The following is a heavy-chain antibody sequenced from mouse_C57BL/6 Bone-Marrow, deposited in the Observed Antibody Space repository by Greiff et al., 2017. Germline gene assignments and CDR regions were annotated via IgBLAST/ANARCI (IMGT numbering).Heavy chain of an antibody. Sequence: VQLQQSGPGLVKPSQSLSLTCSVTGYSITSGYYWNWIRQFPGNKLEWMGYISYDGSNNYNPSLKNRISITRDTSTNQFFLKLNSVTTEDTATYYCAYYVYYGFDVWGTGTTVTVSS. CDR1: GYSITSGYY. D-gene: IGHD2-3*01. V-gene: IGHV3-6*01. CDR2: ISYDGSN. J-gene: IGHJ1*03. CDR3: AYYVYYGFDV.